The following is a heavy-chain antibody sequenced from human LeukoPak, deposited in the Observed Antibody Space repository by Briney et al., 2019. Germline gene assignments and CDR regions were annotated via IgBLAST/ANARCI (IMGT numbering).Heavy chain of an antibody. CDR2: IYGGGTT. V-gene: IGHV3-66*01. Sequence: GGSLRLSCVASGFTVSSDYMSWVRQAPGEGLEWVSVIYGGGTTYYADSVKGKFTISRDNSKNTLFLQMNGLRVDDTAVYYCARGSRVHSDYYYYYGMDVWGQGTTVTVSS. J-gene: IGHJ6*02. CDR3: ARGSRVHSDYYYYYGMDV. CDR1: GFTVSSDY.